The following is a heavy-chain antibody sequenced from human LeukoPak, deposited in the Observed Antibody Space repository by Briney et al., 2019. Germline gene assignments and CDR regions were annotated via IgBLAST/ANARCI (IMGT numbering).Heavy chain of an antibody. CDR2: ISAYNGNT. CDR1: GYTFTSYG. J-gene: IGHJ4*02. V-gene: IGHV1-18*01. CDR3: ARDLKLSIAAAGSGY. D-gene: IGHD6-13*01. Sequence: ASVKVSCKASGYTFTSYGISWVRQAPGQGLEWMGWISAYNGNTNYAQKLQGRVTMTTDTSTSTAYMELRSLRSDDTAVYYCARDLKLSIAAAGSGYWGQGTLVTVSS.